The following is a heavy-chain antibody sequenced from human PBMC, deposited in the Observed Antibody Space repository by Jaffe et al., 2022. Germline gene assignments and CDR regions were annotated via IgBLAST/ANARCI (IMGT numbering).Heavy chain of an antibody. CDR1: GFTFSSYG. Sequence: QVQLVESGGGVVQPGRSLRLSCAASGFTFSSYGMHWVRQAPGKGLEWVAVISYDGSNKYYADSVKGRFTISRDNSKNTLYLQMNSLRAEDTAVYYCAKDQTGYSGFPTACLDIWGQGTMVTVSS. CDR2: ISYDGSNK. CDR3: AKDQTGYSGFPTACLDI. D-gene: IGHD5-12*01. V-gene: IGHV3-30*18. J-gene: IGHJ3*02.